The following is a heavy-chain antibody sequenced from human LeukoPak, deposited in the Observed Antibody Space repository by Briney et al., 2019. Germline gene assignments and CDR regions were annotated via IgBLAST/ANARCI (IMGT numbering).Heavy chain of an antibody. V-gene: IGHV3-30*18. CDR1: GFTFSSYG. CDR2: ISYDGSNK. J-gene: IGHJ4*02. Sequence: GRSLRLSCAASGFTFSSYGMHWVRQAPGKRLEWVAVISYDGSNKYYADSVKGRFTISRDNSKNTLYLQMNSLRAEDTAVYYCAKDSDMGFDYWGQGTLVTVSS. CDR3: AKDSDMGFDY. D-gene: IGHD3-16*01.